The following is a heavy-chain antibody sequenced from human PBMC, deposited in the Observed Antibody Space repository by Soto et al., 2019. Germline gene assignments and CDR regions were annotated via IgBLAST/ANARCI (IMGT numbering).Heavy chain of an antibody. CDR1: GYAFTTYG. CDR2: ISAHDGNT. D-gene: IGHD3-10*01. J-gene: IGHJ4*02. CDR3: ARGGYGAY. V-gene: IGHV1-18*01. Sequence: QVHRVQSGAEVKKPGASVKVSCQGSGYAFTTYGITWVRQAPGQGLEWMGWISAHDGNTNHAQTLQVRVTVTRDTSTSTAYMELRGVRYDDTAVYYGARGGYGAYWGQGALVTVSS.